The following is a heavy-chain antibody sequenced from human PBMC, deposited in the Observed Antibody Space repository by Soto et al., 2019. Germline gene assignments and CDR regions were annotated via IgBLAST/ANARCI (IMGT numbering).Heavy chain of an antibody. CDR3: ARGGYDFWSGYPRRAYGMDV. V-gene: IGHV4-34*01. D-gene: IGHD3-3*01. CDR1: GGSFSGYY. Sequence: SETLSLTCAVYGGSFSGYYWSWIRQPPGKGLEWIGEINHSGSTNYNPSLKSRVTIPVDTSKNQFSLKLSSVTAADTAVYYCARGGYDFWSGYPRRAYGMDVWGQGTTVTVSS. J-gene: IGHJ6*02. CDR2: INHSGST.